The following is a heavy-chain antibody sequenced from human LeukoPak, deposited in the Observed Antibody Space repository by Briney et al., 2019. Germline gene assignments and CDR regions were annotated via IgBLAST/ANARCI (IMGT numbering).Heavy chain of an antibody. CDR2: IYTSGST. J-gene: IGHJ4*02. CDR3: ARYEAVAGVFDF. Sequence: PSETLSLTCTVSGGSISSGTYYWNWIRQPAGKGLEWIGRIYTSGSTNYNPSLKSRVTISVDTSKNQFSLKLSSVTAADTALYYCARYEAVAGVFDFWGQGTLVTVSS. V-gene: IGHV4-61*02. D-gene: IGHD6-19*01. CDR1: GGSISSGTYY.